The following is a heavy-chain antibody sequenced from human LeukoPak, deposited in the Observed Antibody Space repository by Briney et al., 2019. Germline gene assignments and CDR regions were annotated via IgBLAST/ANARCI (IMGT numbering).Heavy chain of an antibody. D-gene: IGHD1-26*01. J-gene: IGHJ4*02. CDR3: AKVVVGATIGDY. CDR1: GFTLSSYG. Sequence: PGGSLRLSCAASGFTLSSYGMHWVRQAPGKGLEWVAFIRYDGSNKYYADSVKGRFTISRDNSKNTLYLQMNSLRAEDAAVYYCAKVVVGATIGDYWGQGTLVTVSS. V-gene: IGHV3-30*02. CDR2: IRYDGSNK.